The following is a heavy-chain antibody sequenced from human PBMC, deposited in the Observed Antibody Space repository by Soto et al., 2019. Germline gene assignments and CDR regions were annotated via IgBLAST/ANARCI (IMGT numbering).Heavy chain of an antibody. CDR3: ARGGGYSGYDSPNLLGY. CDR2: IYYSGNT. V-gene: IGHV4-39*01. Sequence: PSETLSLTCTVSGGSISSMISYWGWIRQPPGKGLEWIGTIYYSGNTFYSPSLKSRVAISVDTSKNQFSLRLSSVTAADTAVYYCARGGGYSGYDSPNLLGYWGQGTLVTVSS. D-gene: IGHD5-12*01. J-gene: IGHJ4*02. CDR1: GGSISSMISY.